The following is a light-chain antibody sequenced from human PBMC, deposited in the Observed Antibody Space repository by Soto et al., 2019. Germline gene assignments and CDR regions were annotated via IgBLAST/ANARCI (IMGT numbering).Light chain of an antibody. CDR3: QQYGSSPRT. Sequence: EIVLTQSPGTLSLSPGERATLSCRASQSVTGSYLAWYQQKPGQAPRLLMHGASTRTTGIPERFSGSGSGTDFTLTISRLEPEDFAVYYCQQYGSSPRTFGQGTK. CDR2: GAS. V-gene: IGKV3-20*01. CDR1: QSVTGSY. J-gene: IGKJ1*01.